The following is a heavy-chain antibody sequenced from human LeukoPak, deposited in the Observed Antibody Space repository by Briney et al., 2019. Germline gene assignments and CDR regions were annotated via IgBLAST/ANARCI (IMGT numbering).Heavy chain of an antibody. CDR1: GGSISSSSYY. V-gene: IGHV4-39*07. D-gene: IGHD6-13*01. CDR3: AREVGAASRIAAAGTSDY. Sequence: PSETLSLTCTVSGGSISSSSYYWGWIRQPPGKGLEWIGSIYYSGSTYYNPSLKSRVTISVDTSKNQFSLKLSSVTAADTAVYYCAREVGAASRIAAAGTSDYWGQGTLVTVSS. CDR2: IYYSGST. J-gene: IGHJ4*02.